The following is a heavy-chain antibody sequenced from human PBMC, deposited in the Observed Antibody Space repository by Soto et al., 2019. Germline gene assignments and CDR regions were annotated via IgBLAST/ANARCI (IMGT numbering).Heavy chain of an antibody. D-gene: IGHD4-17*01. J-gene: IGHJ4*02. CDR2: ISGSGGST. Sequence: GGSLNLSCAASGFTFSSYAMTWVRQAPGKGLEWVSAISGSGGSTYYADSVKGRFTISRDNSKNTLYLQMNSLRAEDTAVYYCAKDLGGSGHDYGDYDFDYWGQGTLVTVSS. V-gene: IGHV3-23*01. CDR1: GFTFSSYA. CDR3: AKDLGGSGHDYGDYDFDY.